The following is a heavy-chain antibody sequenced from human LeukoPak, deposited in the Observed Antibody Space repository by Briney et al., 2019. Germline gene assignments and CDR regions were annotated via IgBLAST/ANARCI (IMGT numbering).Heavy chain of an antibody. V-gene: IGHV4-34*01. CDR2: INHSGST. CDR3: ARAGPPDYCSSASCHIGY. Sequence: PSETLSLTCAVYGGSFGGYYWNWIRQPPGKGLEWIGEINHSGSTNYNPSLESRVTISVDTSKNQFSLKLSSVTAADTAMYYCARAGPPDYCSSASCHIGYWGQGTLVTVSS. D-gene: IGHD2-2*02. CDR1: GGSFGGYY. J-gene: IGHJ4*02.